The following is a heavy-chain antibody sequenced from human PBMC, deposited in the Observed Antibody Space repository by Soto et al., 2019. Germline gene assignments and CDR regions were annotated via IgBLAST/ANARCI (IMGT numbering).Heavy chain of an antibody. CDR2: ISSNSRYI. D-gene: IGHD1-1*01. V-gene: IGHV3-21*01. CDR3: ARGPWNVSPFFDY. Sequence: EVHLVESGGSLVKPGGSLRLSCAASGFTFGDYSVNWVRQAPGMGLEWVSSISSNSRYIYYADSVKGRFTISRDNAKNSLYLQMNSLKTVDTAVYYCARGPWNVSPFFDYWGQGTLVTVSS. CDR1: GFTFGDYS. J-gene: IGHJ4*02.